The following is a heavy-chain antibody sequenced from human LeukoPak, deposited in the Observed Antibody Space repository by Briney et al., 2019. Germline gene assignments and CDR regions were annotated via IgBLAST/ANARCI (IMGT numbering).Heavy chain of an antibody. CDR1: GTXXXSA. J-gene: IGHJ5*02. CDR2: IMPLFGTA. D-gene: IGHD4-17*01. CDR3: ARDVHGDYGSGWFDP. Sequence: GTXXXSAISWVRQAPGQGLEWLGGIMPLFGTAVYAQKFQGRVTITKDESTRTVYLELTSLTSDDTAVYYCARDVHGDYGSGWFDPWGQGTLVSVSS. V-gene: IGHV1-69*05.